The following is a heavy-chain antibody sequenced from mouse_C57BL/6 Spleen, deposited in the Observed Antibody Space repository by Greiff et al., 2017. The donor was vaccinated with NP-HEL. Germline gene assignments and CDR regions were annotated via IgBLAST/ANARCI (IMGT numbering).Heavy chain of an antibody. V-gene: IGHV1-55*01. D-gene: IGHD4-1*01. CDR2: IYPGSGST. CDR1: GYTFTSYW. J-gene: IGHJ1*03. CDR3: ARSRGVNWDRRYFDV. Sequence: VQLQQSGAELVKPGASVKMSCKASGYTFTSYWITWVKQRPGQGLEWIGDIYPGSGSTNYNEKFKSKATLTVDTSSSTAYMQLSSLTSEDSAVYYCARSRGVNWDRRYFDVWGTGTTVTVSS.